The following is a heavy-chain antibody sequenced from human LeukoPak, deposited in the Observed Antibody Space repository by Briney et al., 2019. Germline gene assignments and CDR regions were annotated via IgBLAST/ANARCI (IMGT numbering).Heavy chain of an antibody. V-gene: IGHV4-30-4*01. CDR3: ARGGTGGSGSYYFNFLSLCY. CDR2: IYYSGST. Sequence: PSETLSLTCTVSGGSISSGDYYWRWIRQPPGKGLEWIGYIYYSGSTYYNPSLKSRVTISVDTSKNQFSLKLSSVTAADTAVYYCARGGTGGSGSYYFNFLSLCYWGQGTLVTVSS. J-gene: IGHJ4*02. CDR1: GGSISSGDYY. D-gene: IGHD3-10*01.